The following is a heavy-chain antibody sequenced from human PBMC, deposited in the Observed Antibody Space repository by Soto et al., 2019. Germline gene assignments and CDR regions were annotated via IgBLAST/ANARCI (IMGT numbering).Heavy chain of an antibody. CDR2: ISSSSSTI. V-gene: IGHV3-48*02. CDR1: GFTFSSYA. CDR3: ARGRLADFDY. Sequence: GGSLRLSCAASGFTFSSYAMSWVRQAPGKGLEWVSYISSSSSTIYYADSVKGRFTISRDNAKNSLYLQMNSLRDEDTAVYYCARGRLADFDYWGQGTLVTVSS. J-gene: IGHJ4*02. D-gene: IGHD6-13*01.